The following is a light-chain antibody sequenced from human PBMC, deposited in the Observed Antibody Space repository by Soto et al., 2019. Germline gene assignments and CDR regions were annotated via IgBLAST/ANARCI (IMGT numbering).Light chain of an antibody. CDR2: RNN. CDR3: AGWDDSLSGFYV. V-gene: IGLV1-47*01. Sequence: QSVLTQPPSVSGTPGQWITISCSGSSYDIGTNYVYWYQQLPGAAPKLLIYRNNQRPSGVPDRFSGSKSGTSASLAISGLRSEDEAEYHCAGWDDSLSGFYVFGTGTKLTVL. CDR1: SYDIGTNY. J-gene: IGLJ1*01.